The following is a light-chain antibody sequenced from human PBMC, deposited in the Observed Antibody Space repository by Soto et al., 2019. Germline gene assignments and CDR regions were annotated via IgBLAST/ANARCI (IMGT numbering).Light chain of an antibody. V-gene: IGKV1-39*01. CDR3: QQSFSPRWT. J-gene: IGKJ1*01. CDR2: AAS. Sequence: DIQMTQSPSSLSASVGDRVTITCRASQSISNYLHWYQQKPGKAPKLLIYAASSMQSGVPSRFSGSGSETDFTLTISSLQPDDSATYYCQQSFSPRWTFGQGTKVEV. CDR1: QSISNY.